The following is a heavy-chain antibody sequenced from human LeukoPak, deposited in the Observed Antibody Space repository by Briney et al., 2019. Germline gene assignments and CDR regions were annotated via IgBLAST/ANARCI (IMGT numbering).Heavy chain of an antibody. CDR1: GGTFSSYA. CDR2: IIPIFGTA. J-gene: IGHJ6*02. D-gene: IGHD3-16*01. Sequence: SVKVSCKASGGTFSSYAISWVRQAPGQGLEWMGGIIPIFGTANYAQKFQGRVTITADESTSTAYMELSSLRSEDTAVYYCARVSLRRNYYHYYGMDVWGQGTTVTVSS. CDR3: ARVSLRRNYYHYYGMDV. V-gene: IGHV1-69*13.